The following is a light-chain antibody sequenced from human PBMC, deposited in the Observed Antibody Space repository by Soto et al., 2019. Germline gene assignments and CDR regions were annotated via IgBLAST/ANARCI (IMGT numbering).Light chain of an antibody. CDR3: QHYKTYSRA. CDR1: QTIIPW. Sequence: DIQMTQSPSTLSASVGDRVTITCRASQTIIPWLAWYHQSPGKAPKLLIYKASSLAGGVPSRFSGSGSGTEFTLTISSLQPDDFATYYCQHYKTYSRAFGQGTKVEIK. J-gene: IGKJ1*01. V-gene: IGKV1-5*03. CDR2: KAS.